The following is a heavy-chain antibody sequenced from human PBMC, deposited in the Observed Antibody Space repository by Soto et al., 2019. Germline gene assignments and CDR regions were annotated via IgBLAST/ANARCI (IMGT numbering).Heavy chain of an antibody. J-gene: IGHJ5*02. Sequence: QVQLQESGPGLVKPSQTLSLTCTVSGGSISTGGYYWNWIRQHPGKGLEWIGYFYYSGSTYYNPSLKRRVTSSVNTSKNLSSLHRSSVTAAPPAVYYCARTVIPWAQGTLGTVSS. CDR3: ARTVIP. CDR1: GGSISTGGYY. CDR2: FYYSGST. D-gene: IGHD2-21*01. V-gene: IGHV4-31*03.